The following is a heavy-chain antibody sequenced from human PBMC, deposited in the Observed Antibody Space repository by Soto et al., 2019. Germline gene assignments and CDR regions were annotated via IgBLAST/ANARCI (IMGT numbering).Heavy chain of an antibody. V-gene: IGHV3-33*01. D-gene: IGHD4-17*01. J-gene: IGHJ3*02. CDR3: ARDYGDYDAFDI. Sequence: QVQLVESGGGVVQPGRSLRLSCAASGFTFSSYGMHWVRQAPGKGLEWVAVIWYDGSNKYYADSVKGRFTISRDNSKNTLYLQMNSLRAEDTAVYYCARDYGDYDAFDIWGQGTMVTVSS. CDR2: IWYDGSNK. CDR1: GFTFSSYG.